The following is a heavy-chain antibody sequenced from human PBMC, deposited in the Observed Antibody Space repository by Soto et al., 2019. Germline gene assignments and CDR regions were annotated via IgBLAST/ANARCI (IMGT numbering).Heavy chain of an antibody. CDR1: RYTFTGYY. CDR3: ARDLSPLWPHFDY. Sequence: ASVKVSCKASRYTFTGYYLHWVRQAPGQGLEWMGWINPKTGDTTYAQKFQGRVTLTRDTSISTAYMELGRLGSDDTAVYYCARDLSPLWPHFDYWGQGTLVTVSS. V-gene: IGHV1-2*02. D-gene: IGHD3-10*01. J-gene: IGHJ4*02. CDR2: INPKTGDT.